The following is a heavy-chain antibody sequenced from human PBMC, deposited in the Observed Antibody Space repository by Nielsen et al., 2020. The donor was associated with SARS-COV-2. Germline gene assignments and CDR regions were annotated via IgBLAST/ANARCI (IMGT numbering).Heavy chain of an antibody. V-gene: IGHV4-59*01. CDR3: AREGGYSST. CDR2: IYYSGST. CDR1: GGSIGSYY. D-gene: IGHD6-13*01. Sequence: GSLRLSCTVSGGSIGSYYWSWIRQPPGKGLEWIGYIYYSGSTNYNPSLKSRVTISVDTSKNQFSLKLGSVTAADTAVYYCAREGGYSSTWGQGTLVTVSS. J-gene: IGHJ5*02.